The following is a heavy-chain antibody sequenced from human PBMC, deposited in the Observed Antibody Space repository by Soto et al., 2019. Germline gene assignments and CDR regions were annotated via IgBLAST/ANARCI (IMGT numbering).Heavy chain of an antibody. V-gene: IGHV1-18*01. CDR1: GYTFISYG. Sequence: QVKRVQSGAEVKKPGASVKVSCKASGYTFISYGISWVRQAPGQGLEWMGWIRAYNGNKKYAQKVQGRVTMTTDTSTTTAYMEVRSLRSDDTAVYYCARDAAIGMNDYWGQGTLVTVSS. CDR3: ARDAAIGMNDY. D-gene: IGHD1-20*01. CDR2: IRAYNGNK. J-gene: IGHJ4*02.